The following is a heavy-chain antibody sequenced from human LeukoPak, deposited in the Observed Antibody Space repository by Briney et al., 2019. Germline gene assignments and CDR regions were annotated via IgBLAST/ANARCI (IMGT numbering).Heavy chain of an antibody. CDR3: ASNPAAISDAFDI. CDR1: GGSISSSSYY. CDR2: IYYSGST. J-gene: IGHJ3*02. Sequence: SETLSLTCTVSGGSISSSSYYWGWIRQPPGKGLEWIGSIYYSGSTYYNPSLKSRVTISVATSKNQFSLKLSSVTAADTAVYYCASNPAAISDAFDIWGQGTMVTVSS. D-gene: IGHD2-2*01. V-gene: IGHV4-39*01.